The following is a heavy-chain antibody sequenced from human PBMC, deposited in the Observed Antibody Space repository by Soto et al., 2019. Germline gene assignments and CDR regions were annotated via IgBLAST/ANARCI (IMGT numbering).Heavy chain of an antibody. CDR3: AKAVDGFFGVVISSYGMDV. J-gene: IGHJ6*02. Sequence: GGSLRLSCAASGFTFSSYAMSWVRQAPGKGLEWVSAISGSGGSTYYADSVKGRFTISRDNSKNTLYLQMNSLRAEDTAVYYCAKAVDGFFGVVISSYGMDVWGQGTTVTVSS. D-gene: IGHD3-3*01. CDR2: ISGSGGST. V-gene: IGHV3-23*01. CDR1: GFTFSSYA.